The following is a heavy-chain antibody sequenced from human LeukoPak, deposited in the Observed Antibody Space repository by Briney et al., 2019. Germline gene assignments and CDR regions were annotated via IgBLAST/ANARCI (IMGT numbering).Heavy chain of an antibody. CDR2: NYHTGSA. CDR1: GYSFTSGHY. D-gene: IGHD2-8*01. J-gene: IGHJ4*02. CDR3: ARYCTSYTSILRGFDY. Sequence: PSETLSLTCSVSGYSFTSGHYWGWIRQPPGKGLEWIANNYHTGSAHYNPSLKSRVTISVDTSKNQFSLKLSSVTAADTAVYYCARYCTSYTSILRGFDYWGQGALVTVSS. V-gene: IGHV4-38-2*01.